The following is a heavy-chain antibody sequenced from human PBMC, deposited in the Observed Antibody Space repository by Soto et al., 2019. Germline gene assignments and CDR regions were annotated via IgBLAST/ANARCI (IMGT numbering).Heavy chain of an antibody. V-gene: IGHV3-9*01. CDR2: ISWNSGNI. CDR3: AKLEGAFDI. J-gene: IGHJ3*02. CDR1: GFTFDGYA. Sequence: EVQLVESGGGLVQPGRSLRLSCTASGFTFDGYAMHWVRQAPGKGLEWVSGISWNSGNIGYADSVKGRFTIPRDNAKNSLYLQMNSLRAEDTALYYCAKLEGAFDIWGQGTMVTVSS.